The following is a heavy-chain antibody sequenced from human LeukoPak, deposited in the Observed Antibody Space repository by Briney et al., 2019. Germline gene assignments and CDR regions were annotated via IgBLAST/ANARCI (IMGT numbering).Heavy chain of an antibody. CDR1: GGSFSGYY. CDR3: ARGLRYPDY. V-gene: IGHV4-34*01. J-gene: IGHJ4*02. CDR2: INHSGST. D-gene: IGHD1-14*01. Sequence: PSETLSLTCAVYGGSFSGYYWSWIRQPPGKGLEWIGEINHSGSTNYNPSLKSRVTISVDTSKNRFSLKLSSVTAADTAVYYCARGLRYPDYWGQGTLVTVSS.